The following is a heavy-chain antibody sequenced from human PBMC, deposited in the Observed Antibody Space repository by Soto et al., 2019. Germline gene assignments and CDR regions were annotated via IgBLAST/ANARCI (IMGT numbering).Heavy chain of an antibody. CDR3: ARESHDMLTGPPWVWYFDL. CDR1: GGSFSGYY. V-gene: IGHV4-34*01. CDR2: INDRGSI. Sequence: QVQLQQWGAGPLRPLETLSLTCGVSGGSFSGYYLAWIRQSPGKGLEWMGEINDRGSINYNPSLKRRVSISVDTSKNHYSLNLRSVTAADTAVYYCARESHDMLTGPPWVWYFDLWGRGTLVTVSS. D-gene: IGHD3-9*01. J-gene: IGHJ2*01.